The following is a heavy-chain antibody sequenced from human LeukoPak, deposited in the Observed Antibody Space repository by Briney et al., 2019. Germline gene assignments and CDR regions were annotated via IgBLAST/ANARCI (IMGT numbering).Heavy chain of an antibody. CDR3: ATDRLSSFYGDYVWEDY. CDR1: GYTLTELS. D-gene: IGHD4-17*01. Sequence: ASVKVSCKVSGYTLTELSMHWARQAPGKGLEWMGGFDPEDGETIYAQKFQGRVTMTEDTSTDTAYMELSSLRSEDTAVYYCATDRLSSFYGDYVWEDYWGQGTLVTVSS. CDR2: FDPEDGET. V-gene: IGHV1-24*01. J-gene: IGHJ4*02.